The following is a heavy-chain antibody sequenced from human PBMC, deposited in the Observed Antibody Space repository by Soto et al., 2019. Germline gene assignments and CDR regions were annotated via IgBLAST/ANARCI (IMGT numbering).Heavy chain of an antibody. CDR1: GGTFSSYT. Sequence: QVQLVQSGAEVKKPGSSVKVSCKASGGTFSSYTISWVRQAPGQGLEWMGRIIPILGIANYAQKFQGRVTMTADKSTSTAYMELSSLRSEDTAVYYCARASGGYYYGMDVWGQGTTVTVSS. J-gene: IGHJ6*02. D-gene: IGHD3-10*01. CDR2: IIPILGIA. CDR3: ARASGGYYYGMDV. V-gene: IGHV1-69*02.